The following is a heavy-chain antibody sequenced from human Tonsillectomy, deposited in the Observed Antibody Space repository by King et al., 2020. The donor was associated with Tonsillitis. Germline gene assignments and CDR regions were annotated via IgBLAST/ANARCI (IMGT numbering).Heavy chain of an antibody. CDR1: GFTFTRYS. CDR3: AALLVGATRGAFDI. J-gene: IGHJ3*02. V-gene: IGHV3-21*01. Sequence: VQLVESGGGLVKPGGSLRLPCAASGFTFTRYSMNWVRQAPGKGLEWVSSISSSSSYIYYAAPVKGRFTTSRDNAKKSLYLQMNSLRAEDTAVYYCAALLVGATRGAFDIWGQGTMVTVSS. D-gene: IGHD1-26*01. CDR2: ISSSSSYI.